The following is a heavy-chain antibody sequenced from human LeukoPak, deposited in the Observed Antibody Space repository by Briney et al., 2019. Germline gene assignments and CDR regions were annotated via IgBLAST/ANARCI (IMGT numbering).Heavy chain of an antibody. CDR3: ARGVLWFGELPLNDAFDT. CDR1: GYTFTGYY. CDR2: INPNSGGT. J-gene: IGHJ3*02. D-gene: IGHD3-10*01. Sequence: ASVKVSCKASGYTFTGYYMHWVRQAPGQGLEWMGWINPNSGGTNYAQKFQGRVTMTRDTSISTAYMELSRLRSDDTAVYYCARGVLWFGELPLNDAFDTWGQGTMVTVSS. V-gene: IGHV1-2*02.